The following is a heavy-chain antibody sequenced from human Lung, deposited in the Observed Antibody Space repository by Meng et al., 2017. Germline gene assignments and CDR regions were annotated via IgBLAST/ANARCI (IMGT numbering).Heavy chain of an antibody. Sequence: QVQRRQWGAGLLKPSETLSLTCVVSGGSFSDYYWSWIRQPPGKGLGWIGEINHSGSTNYNPSLESRATISVDTSQNNLSLKLSSVTAADSAVYYCARGPTTMAHDFDYWGQGTLVTVSS. J-gene: IGHJ4*02. CDR2: INHSGST. D-gene: IGHD4-11*01. CDR3: ARGPTTMAHDFDY. V-gene: IGHV4-34*01. CDR1: GGSFSDYY.